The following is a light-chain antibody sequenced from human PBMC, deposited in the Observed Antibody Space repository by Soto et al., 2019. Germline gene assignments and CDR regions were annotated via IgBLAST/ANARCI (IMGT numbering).Light chain of an antibody. J-gene: IGKJ4*01. CDR2: DAS. CDR3: QQYAGSPLT. V-gene: IGKV3D-20*01. Sequence: EIVLTQSPATLSLSPGQRATLSCGASQSVSNRLAWYQQRPGLAPRLLIYDASTWATGIPDRFSGSGSGRDFTITISRLEPEDSAVYYCQQYAGSPLTFGGGTKVEIK. CDR1: QSVSNR.